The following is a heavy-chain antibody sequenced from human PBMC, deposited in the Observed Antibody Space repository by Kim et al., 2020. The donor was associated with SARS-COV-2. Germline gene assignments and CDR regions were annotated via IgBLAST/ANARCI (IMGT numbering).Heavy chain of an antibody. J-gene: IGHJ6*02. CDR2: ISSSSSTI. V-gene: IGHV3-48*02. D-gene: IGHD3-9*01. CDR1: GFTFSSYS. Sequence: GGSLRLSCAASGFTFSSYSMNWVRQAPGKGLEWVSYISSSSSTIYYADSVKGRFTISRDNAKNSLYLQMNSLRDEDTAVYYCARDDHIRYFRVFPCTSMDVWGQGTTVTVSS. CDR3: ARDDHIRYFRVFPCTSMDV.